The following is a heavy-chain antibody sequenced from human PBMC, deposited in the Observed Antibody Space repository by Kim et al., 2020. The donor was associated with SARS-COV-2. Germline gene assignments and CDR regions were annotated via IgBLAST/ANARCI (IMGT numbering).Heavy chain of an antibody. D-gene: IGHD3-9*01. CDR2: ISYDGSNK. CDR1: GFTFSSYA. CDR3: AGGNDILTGYCHYGPAFDY. J-gene: IGHJ4*02. V-gene: IGHV3-30*04. Sequence: GGSLRLSCAASGFTFSSYAMHWVRQAPGKGLEWVAVISYDGSNKYYADSVKGRFTISRDNSKNTLYLQMNSLRAEDTAVYYCAGGNDILTGYCHYGPAFDYWGQGTLVTVSS.